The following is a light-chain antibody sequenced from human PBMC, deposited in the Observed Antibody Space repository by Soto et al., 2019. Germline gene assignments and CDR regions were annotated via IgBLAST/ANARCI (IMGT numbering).Light chain of an antibody. CDR1: QTISGW. CDR3: QQYDNLPLT. J-gene: IGKJ5*01. Sequence: DIQMTQSPSSLSASVGDRVTIICRASQTISGWLAWYQQRPGKAPNLLIFDASTLESGVPSRFSGSGSGTDFTFTISSLQPEDIATYYCQQYDNLPLTFGQGTRLEIK. V-gene: IGKV1-5*02. CDR2: DAS.